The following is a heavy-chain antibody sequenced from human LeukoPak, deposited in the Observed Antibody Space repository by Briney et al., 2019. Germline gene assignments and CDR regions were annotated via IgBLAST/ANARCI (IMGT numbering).Heavy chain of an antibody. CDR2: VYYSGSP. Sequence: SETLSLTCSVSGGSFIGTPHYWAWIRQPPGKGLEWIGSVYYSGSPTYSPSLKSRVTISVDRSQNQFSLRLTPVTGADTAVYYCARNITSGYFDYWGPGTPVTVSS. V-gene: IGHV4-39*01. D-gene: IGHD2/OR15-2a*01. CDR3: ARNITSGYFDY. J-gene: IGHJ4*02. CDR1: GGSFIGTPHY.